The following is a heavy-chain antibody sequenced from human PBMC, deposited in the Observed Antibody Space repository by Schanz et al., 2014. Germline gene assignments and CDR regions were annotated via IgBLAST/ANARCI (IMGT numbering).Heavy chain of an antibody. V-gene: IGHV3-23*01. CDR1: GFAFSSYG. D-gene: IGHD6-13*01. J-gene: IGHJ4*02. CDR3: AKSQGSSFDS. CDR2: IGVDGTTT. Sequence: EVQLMESGGGLVKPGGSLRLSCVASGFAFSSYGMNWLRQAPGKGLEWVSVIGVDGTTTYYADSVKGRFTISRDNSKNTLYLQMNSLRPEDTAVYYCAKSQGSSFDSWGQGTLVTVSS.